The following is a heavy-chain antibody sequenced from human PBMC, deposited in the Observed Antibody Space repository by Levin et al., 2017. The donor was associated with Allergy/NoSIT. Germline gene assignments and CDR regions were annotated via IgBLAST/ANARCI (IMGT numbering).Heavy chain of an antibody. D-gene: IGHD3-16*01. CDR1: GFSVNAFY. Sequence: GGSLRLSCAASGFSVNAFYMTWVRQAPGKGLEWVSVIQSTGYTNYADSAKGRFTVSRDISENTLYLEMSSLRAEDTALYYCARVGTFTSYGMDVWGQGTTVTVSS. CDR3: ARVGTFTSYGMDV. J-gene: IGHJ6*02. CDR2: IQSTGYT. V-gene: IGHV3-53*01.